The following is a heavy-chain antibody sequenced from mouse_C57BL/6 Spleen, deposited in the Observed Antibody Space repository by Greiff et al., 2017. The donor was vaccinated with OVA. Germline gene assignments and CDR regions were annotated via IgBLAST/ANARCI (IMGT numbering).Heavy chain of an antibody. CDR1: GFTFSSYA. Sequence: DVLLVESGGGLVKPGGSLKLSCAASGFTFSSYAMSWVRQTPEKRLEWVATISDGGSYTYYPDNVKGRFTISRANAKNNLYLQMSHLKSEDTAMYYCARGDYLYYFDYWGKGTTLTVSS. V-gene: IGHV5-4*01. CDR3: ARGDYLYYFDY. D-gene: IGHD2-4*01. J-gene: IGHJ2*01. CDR2: ISDGGSYT.